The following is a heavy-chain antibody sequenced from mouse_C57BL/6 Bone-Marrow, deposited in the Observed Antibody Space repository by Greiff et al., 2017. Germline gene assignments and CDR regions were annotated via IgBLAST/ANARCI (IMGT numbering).Heavy chain of an antibody. CDR2: IYPGDGDT. CDR1: GYAFSSSW. D-gene: IGHD1-1*01. Sequence: QVQLQQSGPELVKPGASVKISCKASGYAFSSSWMNWVKQRPGKGLEGIGRIYPGDGDTNYNGKFKGKATLTADKSSSTAYMQLSSLTSEDAAVYFCARSHYYGSSHWYFDVWGTGTTVTVSS. CDR3: ARSHYYGSSHWYFDV. J-gene: IGHJ1*03. V-gene: IGHV1-82*01.